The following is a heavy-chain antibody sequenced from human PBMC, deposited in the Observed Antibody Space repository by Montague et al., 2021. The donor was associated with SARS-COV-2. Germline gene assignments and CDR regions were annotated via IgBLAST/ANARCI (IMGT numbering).Heavy chain of an antibody. CDR2: VCRNT. Sequence: SETLSLTCTVSLDSVSDHHWRWMGQPTSKLQSRPAFVCRNTHYNHNLKSRVTISVDTSKNQFSLKLSSVTAADTAVYYCATYGSGTKDDAFDIWGQGTMATVSS. J-gene: IGHJ3*02. D-gene: IGHD3-10*01. CDR3: ATYGSGTKDDAFDI. V-gene: IGHV4-59*02. CDR1: LDSVSDHH.